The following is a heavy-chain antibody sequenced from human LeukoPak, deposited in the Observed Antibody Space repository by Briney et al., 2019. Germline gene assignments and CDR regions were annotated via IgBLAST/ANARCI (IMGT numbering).Heavy chain of an antibody. Sequence: PGGSLRLSCAASGFTFDDYTMHWVRQAPGKGLEWVSLISWDGGSTYYADSVKGRFTISRDNSKNSLYLQMNSLRTEDTALYYCAKDTSIAARPGAFDIWGQGTMVTVSS. CDR3: AKDTSIAARPGAFDI. V-gene: IGHV3-43*01. J-gene: IGHJ3*02. D-gene: IGHD6-6*01. CDR2: ISWDGGST. CDR1: GFTFDDYT.